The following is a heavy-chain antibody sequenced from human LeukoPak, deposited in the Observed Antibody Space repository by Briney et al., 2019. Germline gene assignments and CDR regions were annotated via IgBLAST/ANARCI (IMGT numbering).Heavy chain of an antibody. Sequence: PSETLSLTCTVSGGSISSYYWSWIRQPPGKGLEWIGSIYYSGSTYYNPSLKSRVTISVDTSKNQFSLKLSSVTAADTAVYYCAKGYYYYYMDVWGKGTTVTVSS. CDR1: GGSISSYY. J-gene: IGHJ6*03. V-gene: IGHV4-59*05. CDR2: IYYSGST. CDR3: AKGYYYYYMDV.